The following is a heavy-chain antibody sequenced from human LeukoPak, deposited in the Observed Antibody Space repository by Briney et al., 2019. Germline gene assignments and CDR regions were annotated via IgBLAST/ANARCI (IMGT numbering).Heavy chain of an antibody. V-gene: IGHV1-69*01. Sequence: SSVKVSCKASGGTFSIYAISWVRQAPGQGLEWMGGIIPIFGTANYAQKFQGRVTITADESTSTAYMELSSLRSEDTAVYYCARDSRAIAAAPFDYWGQGTLVTVSS. CDR3: ARDSRAIAAAPFDY. J-gene: IGHJ4*02. CDR2: IIPIFGTA. D-gene: IGHD6-13*01. CDR1: GGTFSIYA.